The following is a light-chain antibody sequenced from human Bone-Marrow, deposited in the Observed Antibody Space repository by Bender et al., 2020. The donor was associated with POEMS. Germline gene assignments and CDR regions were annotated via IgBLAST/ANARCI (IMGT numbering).Light chain of an antibody. CDR1: SRDVGRYDY. CDR2: EVT. J-gene: IGLJ1*01. Sequence: QSALTQPPSASGSPGQSVTISCTGTSRDVGRYDYVSWYQQHPGKAPKLLIFEVTKRPSEVPDRFSGSKSGNTASLTISGLQADDEADYFCCSYTSSSTLVFVFGTWTGVTVL. CDR3: CSYTSSSTLVFV. V-gene: IGLV2-8*01.